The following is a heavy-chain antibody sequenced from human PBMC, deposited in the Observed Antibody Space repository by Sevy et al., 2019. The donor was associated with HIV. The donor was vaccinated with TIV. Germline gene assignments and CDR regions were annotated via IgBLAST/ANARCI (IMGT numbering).Heavy chain of an antibody. J-gene: IGHJ5*02. D-gene: IGHD2-2*01. CDR2: INHSGST. CDR1: GGSFSGYY. CDR3: ARSLPVVVVPGAPSWFDP. Sequence: SETLSLTCAVHGGSFSGYYWSWIRQPPGKGLEWIGEINHSGSTNYNPSLKSRVTISVDTSKKQFSLKLSSVTAADTAVYYCARSLPVVVVPGAPSWFDPWGQGTMVTVSS. V-gene: IGHV4-34*01.